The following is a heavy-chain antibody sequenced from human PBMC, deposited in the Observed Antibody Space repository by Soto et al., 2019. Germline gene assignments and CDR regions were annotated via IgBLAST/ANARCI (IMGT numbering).Heavy chain of an antibody. D-gene: IGHD4-17*01. CDR1: GGSISSYY. CDR2: IYYSGST. CDR3: ARVDYGDNWFDP. V-gene: IGHV4-59*01. J-gene: IGHJ5*02. Sequence: QVQLQESGPGLVKPSETLSLTCTVSGGSISSYYWSWIRQPPGKGLEWIGYIYYSGSTNYNPSLKSRVTTSVDTSKNQFSLKLSSVTAADTAVYYCARVDYGDNWFDPWGQGTLVTVSS.